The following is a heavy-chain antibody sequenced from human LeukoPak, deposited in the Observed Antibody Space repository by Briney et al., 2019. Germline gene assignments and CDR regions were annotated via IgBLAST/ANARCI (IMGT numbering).Heavy chain of an antibody. V-gene: IGHV4-34*01. CDR1: GGSFSGYY. CDR2: INHSGST. Sequence: PSETLSLTCAVYGGSFSGYYWSWIRQPPGKGLEWIGEINHSGSTNYNPSLKSRVTISVDTSKNQFSLKLSSVTAADTAVYYCARRRCSGGSCSLGGRYFDYWGQGTLVTVSS. J-gene: IGHJ4*02. D-gene: IGHD2-15*01. CDR3: ARRRCSGGSCSLGGRYFDY.